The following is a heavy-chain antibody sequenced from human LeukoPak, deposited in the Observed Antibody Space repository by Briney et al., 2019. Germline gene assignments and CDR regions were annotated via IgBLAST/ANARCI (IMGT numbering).Heavy chain of an antibody. D-gene: IGHD3-22*01. Sequence: SETLSLTCTVSGGSISSGDYYWSWIRQPPGQGLEWIGYIYYSGSTYYNPSLKSRVTISVDTSKNQFSLKLSSVTAADTAVYYCARADYYDSSGYSGLYLDYWGQGTLVTVSS. CDR1: GGSISSGDYY. CDR3: ARADYYDSSGYSGLYLDY. J-gene: IGHJ4*02. V-gene: IGHV4-30-4*01. CDR2: IYYSGST.